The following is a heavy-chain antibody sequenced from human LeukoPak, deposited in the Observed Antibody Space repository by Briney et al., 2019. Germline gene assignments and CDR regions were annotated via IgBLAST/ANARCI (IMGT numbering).Heavy chain of an antibody. Sequence: RTSETLSLTCTVSGGSISSGGYYWSWIRQPAGNGLEWIGRIYASGSTNYNPSLKSRVTISVDTSKGQFSLKLSSVTAADTAVYYCANTYYYDSYLGHWGQGTLVTVSS. CDR1: GGSISSGGYY. D-gene: IGHD3-22*01. CDR3: ANTYYYDSYLGH. V-gene: IGHV4-61*02. J-gene: IGHJ1*01. CDR2: IYASGST.